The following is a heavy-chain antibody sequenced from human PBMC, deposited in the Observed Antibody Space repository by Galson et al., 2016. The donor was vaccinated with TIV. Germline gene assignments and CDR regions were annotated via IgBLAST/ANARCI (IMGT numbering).Heavy chain of an antibody. CDR3: ARGGWSGDPGDYHYFYMDV. CDR1: GGTFTSFA. J-gene: IGHJ6*03. D-gene: IGHD3-3*01. CDR2: IVPMFGIV. Sequence: SVKVSCKAAGGTFTSFAISWVRQSPAQGLEWMGGIVPMFGIVTYAQRFQGRVTFTADASTSTAYLELRSLRSDDSAVYYCARGGWSGDPGDYHYFYMDVWGKGTTVIVSS. V-gene: IGHV1-69*13.